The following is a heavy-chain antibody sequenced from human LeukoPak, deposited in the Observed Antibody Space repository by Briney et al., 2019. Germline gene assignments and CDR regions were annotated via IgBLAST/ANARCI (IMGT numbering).Heavy chain of an antibody. D-gene: IGHD1-7*01. Sequence: PGGSLRLSCAASGFTFSSYGMHWVRQAPGKGLEWVANIKQDGSEKYYVDSVKGRFTISRDNAKNSLYLQMNSLRAEDTAVYYCARDVADWNYPIYYYYMDVWGKGTTVTVSS. CDR1: GFTFSSYG. V-gene: IGHV3-7*01. CDR3: ARDVADWNYPIYYYYMDV. J-gene: IGHJ6*03. CDR2: IKQDGSEK.